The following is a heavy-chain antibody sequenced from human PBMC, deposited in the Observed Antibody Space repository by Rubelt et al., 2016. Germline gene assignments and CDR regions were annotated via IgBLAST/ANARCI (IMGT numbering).Heavy chain of an antibody. CDR1: GGSFSGYY. Sequence: QVQLQQWGAGLLKPSETLSLTCAVYGGSFSGYYWSWIRQPPGKGLEWIGEINHSGSTNYNPSLKSRVTISVDTSKNQFSLKLSSVTAADTAVYYCARVGAPFYYYYGMDVWGQGTTVTVSS. CDR3: ARVGAPFYYYYGMDV. J-gene: IGHJ6*02. V-gene: IGHV4-34*01. CDR2: INHSGST.